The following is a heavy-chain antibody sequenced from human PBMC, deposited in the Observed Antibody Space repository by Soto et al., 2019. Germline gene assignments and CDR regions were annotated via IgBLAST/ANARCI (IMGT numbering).Heavy chain of an antibody. CDR1: GFSFSNYA. J-gene: IGHJ4*02. CDR2: ISYDGINR. D-gene: IGHD3-22*01. V-gene: IGHV3-30-3*01. Sequence: GGSLRLSCAASGFSFSNYAMSWVRQAPGKGLEWVAFISYDGINRYHADSVKGRFTISRDNSKNTLYLQMNSLRTEDMAVYYCARTYDSIGYCPYWGQGTLVTVSS. CDR3: ARTYDSIGYCPY.